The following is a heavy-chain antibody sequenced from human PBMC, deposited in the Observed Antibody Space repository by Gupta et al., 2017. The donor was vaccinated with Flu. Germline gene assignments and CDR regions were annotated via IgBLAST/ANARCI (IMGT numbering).Heavy chain of an antibody. V-gene: IGHV3-15*01. D-gene: IGHD2-21*01. J-gene: IGHJ4*02. Sequence: EVQLVESGGGLVKPGGSLRLSCAASGFTFSNAWMSWVRQGRGKGLEWVGRTKSKPDGGQTEYAAPGKGRLTSSREDPNNTLCRKRNSLKTEDTAGDYGSAQERAYYGPDYWGRGTRGTVAA. CDR2: TKSKPDGGQT. CDR1: GFTFSNAW. CDR3: SAQERAYYGPDY.